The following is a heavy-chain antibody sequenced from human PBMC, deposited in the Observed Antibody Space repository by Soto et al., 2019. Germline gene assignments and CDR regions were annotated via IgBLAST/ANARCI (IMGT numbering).Heavy chain of an antibody. V-gene: IGHV3-30*18. Sequence: GGSLRLSCAASGFTFSSYGMHWVRQAPGKGLEWVAVISYDGSNKYYADSVKGRFTISRDNSKNTLYLQMNSLRAEDRDVYYCAKSGVLLQQQLWRLYYFDYWGQGTLVTVSS. CDR2: ISYDGSNK. CDR3: AKSGVLLQQQLWRLYYFDY. J-gene: IGHJ4*02. D-gene: IGHD6-13*01. CDR1: GFTFSSYG.